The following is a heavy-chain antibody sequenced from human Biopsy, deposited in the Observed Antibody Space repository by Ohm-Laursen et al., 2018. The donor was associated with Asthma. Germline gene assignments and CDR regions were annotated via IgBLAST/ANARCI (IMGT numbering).Heavy chain of an antibody. V-gene: IGHV1-69*13. J-gene: IGHJ3*01. D-gene: IGHD3-22*01. Sequence: ASVKVSCKGSRDIFSSYGFSWVRQAPGQGLEWMGGIIPISLTPSYARRFRGRVTISADEYTRTAYMELSSLRSEDAAVYYCARDPSYFDPSVEGWHLWGQGTMVTVSS. CDR1: RDIFSSYG. CDR3: ARDPSYFDPSVEGWHL. CDR2: IIPISLTP.